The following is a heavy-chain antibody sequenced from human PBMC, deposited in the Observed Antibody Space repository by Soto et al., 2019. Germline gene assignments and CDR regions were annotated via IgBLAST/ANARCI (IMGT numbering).Heavy chain of an antibody. CDR3: ARGIVGATTSTPFDY. CDR1: GGTFSSYA. Sequence: QVQLVQSGAEVKKPGSSVKVSCKASGGTFSSYAISWVRQAPGQGLEWMGGIIPIFGTANYAQKSQGRVTITADKSTSTAYRELSSLRSEDTAVYYCARGIVGATTSTPFDYWGQGTLVTVSS. CDR2: IIPIFGTA. D-gene: IGHD1-26*01. V-gene: IGHV1-69*06. J-gene: IGHJ4*02.